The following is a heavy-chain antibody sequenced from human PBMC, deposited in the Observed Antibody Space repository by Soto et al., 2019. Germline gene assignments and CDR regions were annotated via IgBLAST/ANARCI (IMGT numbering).Heavy chain of an antibody. D-gene: IGHD2-15*01. CDR2: IWGDGSKK. Sequence: GGSLRLSCAASGSAFRTHGMHWVRQAPGKGLEWVAVIWGDGSKKYYADSVKGRFTISKDNSKNTLFLQMNTLRAEDTAVYYCARGAVVAGDFDYWGRGTLVTVSS. CDR1: GSAFRTHG. V-gene: IGHV3-33*01. J-gene: IGHJ4*02. CDR3: ARGAVVAGDFDY.